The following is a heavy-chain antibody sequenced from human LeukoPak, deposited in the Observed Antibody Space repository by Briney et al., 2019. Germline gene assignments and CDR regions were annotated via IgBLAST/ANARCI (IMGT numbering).Heavy chain of an antibody. Sequence: ASVQVSCKASGYTFTSYYMHWVRQAPGQGLEWMGWINPDSGGTNNAQKFQGRVTMTRDTSISTAYMELSRLRSDDTAVYYCARTFYDTLDSDAFDFWGQGTMVIVSS. V-gene: IGHV1-2*02. CDR3: ARTFYDTLDSDAFDF. J-gene: IGHJ3*01. D-gene: IGHD2/OR15-2a*01. CDR1: GYTFTSYY. CDR2: INPDSGGT.